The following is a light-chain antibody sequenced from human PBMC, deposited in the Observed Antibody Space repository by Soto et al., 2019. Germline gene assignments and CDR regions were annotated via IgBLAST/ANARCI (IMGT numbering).Light chain of an antibody. CDR1: SSDVGGYNH. CDR3: SSYASSSSYV. Sequence: HSVLTQPASVSGSPGQSITISCTGTSSDVGGYNHVSWYQIHPGKSRKLIIYDVTVLPACVSYLFSGSKSGNSASLTISGLQAEDEADYYCSSYASSSSYVFGGGTKVTVL. CDR2: DVT. V-gene: IGLV2-14*03. J-gene: IGLJ1*01.